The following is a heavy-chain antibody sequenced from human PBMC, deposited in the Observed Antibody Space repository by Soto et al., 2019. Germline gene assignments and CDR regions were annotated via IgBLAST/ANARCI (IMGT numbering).Heavy chain of an antibody. J-gene: IGHJ4*02. D-gene: IGHD3-22*01. CDR2: INHSGST. CDR1: GGSFSGYY. Sequence: PSETLSLTCAVYGGSFSGYYWSWIRQPPGKGLEWIGEINHSGSTNYNPSLKSRVTISVDTSKNQFSLKLSSVTAADTAVYYCARGGLTYYYDSSGYPRVYYFDYWGQGTLVTVSS. V-gene: IGHV4-34*01. CDR3: ARGGLTYYYDSSGYPRVYYFDY.